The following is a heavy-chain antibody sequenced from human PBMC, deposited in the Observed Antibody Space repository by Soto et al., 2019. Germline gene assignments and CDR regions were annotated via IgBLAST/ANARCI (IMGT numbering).Heavy chain of an antibody. CDR3: ARGAMIVVVPTIYYYYGMDV. D-gene: IGHD3-22*01. Sequence: GGSLRLSCAASGFTFSSYAMHWVRQAPGKGLEWVAVISYDGSNKYYADSVKGRFTISRDNSKNTLYLQMNSLRAEDTAVYYCARGAMIVVVPTIYYYYGMDVWGQGTTVTVSS. J-gene: IGHJ6*02. CDR2: ISYDGSNK. V-gene: IGHV3-30-3*01. CDR1: GFTFSSYA.